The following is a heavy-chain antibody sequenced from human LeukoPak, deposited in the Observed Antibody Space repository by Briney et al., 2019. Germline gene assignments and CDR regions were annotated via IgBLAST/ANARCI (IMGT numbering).Heavy chain of an antibody. J-gene: IGHJ6*02. D-gene: IGHD6-13*01. CDR3: ARAAAGTGYYYYGMDV. CDR1: GFSFSSYG. CDR2: IWYDGNTK. Sequence: GGSLRLSCAASGFSFSSYGMHWVRQAPGKGLEWVAIIWYDGNTKYYAGSVKGRFTISRDNSKNILYLQMNSLRAEDTAVYYCARAAAGTGYYYYGMDVWGQGTTVTVSS. V-gene: IGHV3-33*01.